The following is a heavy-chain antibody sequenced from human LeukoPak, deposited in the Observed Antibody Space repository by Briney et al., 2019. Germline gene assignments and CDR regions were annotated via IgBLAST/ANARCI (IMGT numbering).Heavy chain of an antibody. Sequence: PSETLSLTCAVYGGSFSGYYWSWIRQPPGKGLEWIGEINHSGSTNYNPSLKSRVTISVDTSKNQFSLKMSFVTAADTAVYYCARDGPTQHYYDRSGSEWWFDPWGQGALVTVSS. D-gene: IGHD3-22*01. CDR3: ARDGPTQHYYDRSGSEWWFDP. CDR2: INHSGST. J-gene: IGHJ5*02. V-gene: IGHV4-34*01. CDR1: GGSFSGYY.